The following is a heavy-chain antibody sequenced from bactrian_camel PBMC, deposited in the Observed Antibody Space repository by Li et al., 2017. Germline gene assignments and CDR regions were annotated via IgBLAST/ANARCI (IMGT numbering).Heavy chain of an antibody. D-gene: IGHD5*01. V-gene: IGHV3S31*01. J-gene: IGHJ4*01. CDR2: IATGSGNT. CDR3: AARSWGAGGCRPRSFEFNY. CDR1: RSTTAFTF. Sequence: DVQLVESGGGSVQAGGSLRLTCETSRSTTAFTFMGWFRQTPGKGREGVARIATGSGNTYYADSVKGRFTISKDNAKNTLYLQMNDLKPEDTAMYYCAARSWGAGGCRPRSFEFNYWGQGTQVTVS.